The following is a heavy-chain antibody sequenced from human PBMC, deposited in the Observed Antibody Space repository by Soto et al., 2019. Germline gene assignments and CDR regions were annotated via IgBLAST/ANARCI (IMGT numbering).Heavy chain of an antibody. CDR2: IKSKTDGGTT. CDR1: GFTFSNAW. J-gene: IGHJ6*02. D-gene: IGHD6-6*01. CDR3: TTPYSSSHPTYYYYGMDV. Sequence: PGGSLRLSCAASGFTFSNAWMSWVRQAPGKGLEWVGRIKSKTDGGTTDYAAPVKGRFTISRDDSKNTLYLQMNSLKTEDTAVYYCTTPYSSSHPTYYYYGMDVWGQGTTVTVSS. V-gene: IGHV3-15*01.